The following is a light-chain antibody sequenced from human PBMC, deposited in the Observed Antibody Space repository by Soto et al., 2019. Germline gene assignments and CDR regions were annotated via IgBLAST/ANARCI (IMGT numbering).Light chain of an antibody. CDR2: GAS. V-gene: IGKV3-20*01. Sequence: PGERATVSCRASQSVGSNYLAWYQRKPGQAPRLLIYGASSRATGIPDRFSGSGSGTDFTLTISGLEPEDFSVYYCQQYATTPFTFGPGTKVDIK. J-gene: IGKJ3*01. CDR1: QSVGSNY. CDR3: QQYATTPFT.